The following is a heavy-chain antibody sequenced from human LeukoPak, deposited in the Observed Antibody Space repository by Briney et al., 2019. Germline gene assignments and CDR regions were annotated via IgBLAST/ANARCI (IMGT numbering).Heavy chain of an antibody. CDR3: AKDAYYYDSSGYAYFDL. CDR1: GFTFDDYA. Sequence: GGSLRFSCAASGFTFDDYAMHWVRQAPGKGLEWVSGISWNSGSIGYADSVKGRFTISRDNAKNSLYLQMNSLRAEDTALYYCAKDAYYYDSSGYAYFDLWGRGTLVTVSS. V-gene: IGHV3-9*01. CDR2: ISWNSGSI. J-gene: IGHJ2*01. D-gene: IGHD3-22*01.